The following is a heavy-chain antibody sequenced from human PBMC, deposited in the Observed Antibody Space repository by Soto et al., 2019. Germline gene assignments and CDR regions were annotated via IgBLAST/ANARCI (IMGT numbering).Heavy chain of an antibody. CDR1: GFTFSDHY. CDR3: ARDKRLGSRSAYGMDV. V-gene: IGHV3-72*01. Sequence: GSLRLSCAASGFTFSDHYMDWVRQAPGKGLEWVARSRNKANSYTTEYAASVKGRFTISRDDSRNSLYLQMDSLITEDTAVYYCARDKRLGSRSAYGMDVWGQGTTVTVSS. J-gene: IGHJ6*02. D-gene: IGHD5-12*01. CDR2: SRNKANSYTT.